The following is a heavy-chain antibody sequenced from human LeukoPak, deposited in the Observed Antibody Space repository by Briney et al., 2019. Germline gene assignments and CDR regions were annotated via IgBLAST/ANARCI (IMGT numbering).Heavy chain of an antibody. CDR1: GGSISSSSYY. V-gene: IGHV4-61*05. CDR3: ARQTPGSLGIPKNWFDP. D-gene: IGHD3-10*01. J-gene: IGHJ5*02. Sequence: NPSETLSLTCTVSGGSISSSSYYWGWIRQPPGKGLEWIGYIYYSGSTNYNPSLKSRVTISVDTSKNQFSLKLSSVTAADTAVYYCARQTPGSLGIPKNWFDPWGQGTLVTVSS. CDR2: IYYSGST.